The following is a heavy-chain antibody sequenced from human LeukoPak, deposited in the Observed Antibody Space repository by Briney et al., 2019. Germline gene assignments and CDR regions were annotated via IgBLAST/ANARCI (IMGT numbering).Heavy chain of an antibody. V-gene: IGHV3-11*05. CDR2: IGSSSTYT. CDR1: GFTFSGSA. J-gene: IGHJ4*02. D-gene: IGHD6-19*01. CDR3: ARDRGAVAATWFDC. Sequence: GGSLRLSCAASGFTFSGSAMHWVRQAPGKGLEWVSCIGSSSTYTNYADSVKGRFTISRDNAKNSLYLQMDGLRAEDTAVYYCARDRGAVAATWFDCWGQGTLVTVSS.